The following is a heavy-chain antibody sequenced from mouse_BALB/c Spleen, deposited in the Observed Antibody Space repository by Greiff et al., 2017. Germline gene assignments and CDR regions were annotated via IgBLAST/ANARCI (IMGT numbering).Heavy chain of an antibody. J-gene: IGHJ2*01. CDR1: GFNIKDTY. D-gene: IGHD1-1*01. CDR2: IDPANGNT. Sequence: VQLKESGAELVKPGASVKLSCTASGFNIKDTYMHWVKQRPEQGLEWIGRIDPANGNTKYDPKFQGKATITADTSSNTAYLQLSSLTSEDTAVYYCARYYYGSRDYWGQGTTLTVSS. V-gene: IGHV14-3*02. CDR3: ARYYYGSRDY.